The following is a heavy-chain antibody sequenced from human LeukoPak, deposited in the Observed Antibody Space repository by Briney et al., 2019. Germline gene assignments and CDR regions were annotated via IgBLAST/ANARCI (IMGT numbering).Heavy chain of an antibody. J-gene: IGHJ4*02. D-gene: IGHD3-22*01. CDR1: GYTFTDYY. CDR3: ARAVKKYYYDSSGWQALGH. CDR2: INPNTGAT. Sequence: ASVTVSCKASGYTFTDYYMHWVRQAPGQGLEWMGWINPNTGATNYAQKFQGRVTMTRDTSISTGYMDLSRLRSDDTAMYYCARAVKKYYYDSSGWQALGHWGQGTLVTVSS. V-gene: IGHV1-2*02.